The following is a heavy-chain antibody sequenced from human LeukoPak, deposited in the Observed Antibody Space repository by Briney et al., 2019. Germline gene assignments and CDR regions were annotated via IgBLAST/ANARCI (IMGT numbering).Heavy chain of an antibody. CDR1: GFTFKSYS. Sequence: GGSLKLSCAASGFTFKSYSMNWVRQAPGKGLEWVSSFGTRSSSIYYGDSVKGRFTISRDNAKNSLYLQMNSLRAEDTAVYYCARQGGLGTPASGSLEAFDYWGQGTLVTVSS. V-gene: IGHV3-21*01. CDR2: FGTRSSSI. CDR3: ARQGGLGTPASGSLEAFDY. J-gene: IGHJ4*02. D-gene: IGHD4-23*01.